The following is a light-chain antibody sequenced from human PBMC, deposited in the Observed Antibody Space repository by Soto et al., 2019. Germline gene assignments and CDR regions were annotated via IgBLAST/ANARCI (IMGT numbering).Light chain of an antibody. Sequence: EIVMTQSPATLSVSPGERATLSCRASQSVRSNLAWYQQKPGQAPRLLIYGASTRATGIPARFSGSGSGTEFTLPISSLQSEDFAVYYCQQYNNWPPRTFGQGTKVEIK. V-gene: IGKV3-15*01. CDR1: QSVRSN. CDR3: QQYNNWPPRT. CDR2: GAS. J-gene: IGKJ1*01.